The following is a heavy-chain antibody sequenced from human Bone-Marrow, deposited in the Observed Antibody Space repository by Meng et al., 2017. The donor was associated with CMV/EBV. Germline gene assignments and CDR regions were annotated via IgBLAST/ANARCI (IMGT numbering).Heavy chain of an antibody. J-gene: IGHJ4*01. CDR3: ARGFWNPYYEDTHAV. CDR1: GFPFSRYW. V-gene: IGHV3-7*04. CDR2: INQDENEK. Sequence: GGSLRLSCEASGFPFSRYWMSWVRQAPGKGPEWVANINQDENEKYYVDSVKGRFTISRDNAKNSMYLQMNSLRAEDTAVFYCARGFWNPYYEDTHAVWGHGPRVTGSS. D-gene: IGHD3-3*01.